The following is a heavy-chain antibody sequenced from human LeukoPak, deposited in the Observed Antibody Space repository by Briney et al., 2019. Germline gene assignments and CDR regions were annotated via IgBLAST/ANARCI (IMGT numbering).Heavy chain of an antibody. V-gene: IGHV4-4*07. CDR2: IHSSGST. D-gene: IGHD2-8*01. Sequence: SETLSLTCTVFGGSISNYYWSWIRQPAGKGLEWIGRIHSSGSTNYNPSLKSRVTISVDKSKNQFSLRLSSVIAADTAVYFCARDRCEGYCTSFDSWGQGTLVTVSS. CDR3: ARDRCEGYCTSFDS. CDR1: GGSISNYY. J-gene: IGHJ5*01.